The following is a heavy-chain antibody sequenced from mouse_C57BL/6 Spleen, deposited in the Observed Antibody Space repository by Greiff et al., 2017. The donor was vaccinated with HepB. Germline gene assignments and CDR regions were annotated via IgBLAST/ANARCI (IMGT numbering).Heavy chain of an antibody. CDR1: GYTFTDYN. J-gene: IGHJ1*03. D-gene: IGHD2-2*01. CDR2: INPNNGGT. V-gene: IGHV1-18*01. Sequence: EVQLQQSGPELVKPGASVKIPCKASGYTFTDYNMDWVKQSHGKSLEWIGDINPNNGGTIYNQKFKGKATLTVDKSSSTAYMELRSLTSEDTAVYYCARYRDGYDGRNWYFDVWGTGTTVTVSS. CDR3: ARYRDGYDGRNWYFDV.